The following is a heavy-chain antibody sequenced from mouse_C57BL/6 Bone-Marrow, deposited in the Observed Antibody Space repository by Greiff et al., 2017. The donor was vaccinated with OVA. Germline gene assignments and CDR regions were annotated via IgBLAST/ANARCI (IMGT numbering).Heavy chain of an antibody. CDR2: IDPETGGT. V-gene: IGHV1-15*01. J-gene: IGHJ1*03. CDR1: GYTFTDYE. D-gene: IGHD1-1*01. Sequence: QVHVKQSGAELVRPGASVTLSCKASGYTFTDYEMHWVKQTPVHGLEWIGAIDPETGGTAYNQKFKGKAILTADKSSSTAYMELRSLTSEDSAVYYCTRCHYYGSTYWYFDVWGTGTTVTVSS. CDR3: TRCHYYGSTYWYFDV.